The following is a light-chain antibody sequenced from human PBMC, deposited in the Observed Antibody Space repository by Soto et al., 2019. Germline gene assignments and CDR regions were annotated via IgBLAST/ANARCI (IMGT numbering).Light chain of an antibody. Sequence: DIQMTQSPSTLSASEGDRVTITCRASQSVSSWLAWYRQKPGKAPKLLIYQASTLASGIPSRFSGSGSGTDFTLTISSLQPEDFATYYCQQHNNYPYTFGPGTKVDIK. J-gene: IGKJ3*01. CDR2: QAS. V-gene: IGKV1-5*03. CDR3: QQHNNYPYT. CDR1: QSVSSW.